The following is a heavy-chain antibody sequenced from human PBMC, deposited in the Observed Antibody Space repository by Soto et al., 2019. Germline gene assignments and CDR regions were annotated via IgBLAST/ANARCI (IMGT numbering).Heavy chain of an antibody. V-gene: IGHV3-23*01. Sequence: EVQLLESGGGLVQPGGSLRLSCAASGFTFSSYDMSWVREAPRKGLERVSTISGSVGSTYYGDSVKGRFTISRDNSKNTLYLQMNSLRAEDTAVYYCAKAFVYDACDWVDPWGQGTLVTVSS. CDR2: ISGSVGST. J-gene: IGHJ5*02. CDR1: GFTFSSYD. D-gene: IGHD3-16*01. CDR3: AKAFVYDACDWVDP.